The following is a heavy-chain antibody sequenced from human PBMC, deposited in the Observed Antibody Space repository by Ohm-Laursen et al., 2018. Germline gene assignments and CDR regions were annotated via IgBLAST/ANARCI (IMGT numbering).Heavy chain of an antibody. V-gene: IGHV4-31*11. J-gene: IGHJ2*01. CDR2: IYDSGST. Sequence: TLSLTWAVSGGSISSGQYYWSWIRQHPGKGLEWIGHIYDSGSTYYNPSLKSRVTISGDTSKDQFSLKLSSLTAADTAVYYCATDPSFDDNTRCFDLWGRGTLVTVSS. CDR1: GGSISSGQYY. CDR3: ATDPSFDDNTRCFDL. D-gene: IGHD3-22*01.